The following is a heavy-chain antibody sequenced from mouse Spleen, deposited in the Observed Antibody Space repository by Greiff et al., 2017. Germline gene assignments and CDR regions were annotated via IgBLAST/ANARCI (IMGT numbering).Heavy chain of an antibody. CDR2: ISYDGSN. V-gene: IGHV3-6*02. Sequence: VQLQESGPGLVKPSQSLSLTCSVTGYSITSGYYWNWIRQFPGNKLEWMGYISYDGSNNYNPSLKNRISITRDTSKNQFFLKLNSVTTEDTATYYCARKGIYGNYFDYWGQGTTLTVSS. CDR3: ARKGIYGNYFDY. J-gene: IGHJ2*01. D-gene: IGHD2-1*01. CDR1: GYSITSGYY.